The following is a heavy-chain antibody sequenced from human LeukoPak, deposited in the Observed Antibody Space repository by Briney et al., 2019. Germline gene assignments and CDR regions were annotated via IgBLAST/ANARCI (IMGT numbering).Heavy chain of an antibody. J-gene: IGHJ4*02. Sequence: SETLSLTCAVYGGSFSGYYWSWIRQPPGKGLEWIGEINHSGSTNYNPSLKSRATISVDTSKNQFSLKLSSVTAADTAVYYCARESAAIPGRPYIVATIDWGQGTLVTVSS. CDR3: ARESAAIPGRPYIVATID. D-gene: IGHD5-12*01. CDR1: GGSFSGYY. CDR2: INHSGST. V-gene: IGHV4-34*01.